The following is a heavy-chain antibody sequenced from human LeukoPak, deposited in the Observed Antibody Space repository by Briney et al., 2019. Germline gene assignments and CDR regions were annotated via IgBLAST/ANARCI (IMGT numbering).Heavy chain of an antibody. CDR1: GFTFSNYW. Sequence: GGSLRLSCAASGFTFSNYWMDWVRQAPGEGLGWVSRISIDGSSTTYADSLKGRFTISRDNAKNTLYLQMNSLRAEDTAIYYCGRGFALVPAGIPDYWGQGILVTVSS. CDR2: ISIDGSST. J-gene: IGHJ4*02. D-gene: IGHD2-2*01. CDR3: GRGFALVPAGIPDY. V-gene: IGHV3-74*01.